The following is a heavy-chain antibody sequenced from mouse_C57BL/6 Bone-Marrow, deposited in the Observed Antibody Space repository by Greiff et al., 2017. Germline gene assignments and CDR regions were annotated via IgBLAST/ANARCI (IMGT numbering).Heavy chain of an antibody. J-gene: IGHJ4*01. CDR3: ARSGAYYSNYEAMDY. CDR2: INPGSGGT. CDR1: GYAFTNYL. D-gene: IGHD2-5*01. V-gene: IGHV1-54*01. Sequence: VQLQQSGAELVRPGTSVKVSCKASGYAFTNYLIEWVKQRPGQGLEWIGVINPGSGGTNYNEKFKGKATLTADKSSSTAYMQLSSLTSEDSAVYFGARSGAYYSNYEAMDYWGQGTSVTVSS.